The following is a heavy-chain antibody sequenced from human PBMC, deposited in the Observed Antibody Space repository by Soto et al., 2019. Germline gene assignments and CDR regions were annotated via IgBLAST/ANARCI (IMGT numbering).Heavy chain of an antibody. V-gene: IGHV3-13*01. D-gene: IGHD6-19*01. CDR1: GFSLSTYD. CDR3: ARDPSGWGLDS. CDR2: IGTAGNT. J-gene: IGHJ5*01. Sequence: GGSLRLSCAASGFSLSTYDMHWVRQAPGKGLEWVSLIGTAGNTHYPDSVKGRFIISRDNAKSSLYLQMNSLRAGDTAVYYCARDPSGWGLDSWGQGTPVTVSS.